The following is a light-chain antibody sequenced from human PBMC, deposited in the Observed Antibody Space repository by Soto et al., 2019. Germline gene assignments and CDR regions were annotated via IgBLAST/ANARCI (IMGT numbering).Light chain of an antibody. CDR2: AAS. V-gene: IGKV1-39*01. J-gene: IGKJ5*01. Sequence: DIQLTQSPSPLSASVGDRVAITCLASQSISTYLHWYQQKPGKAPKVLIYAASNLQGGVPPRFSGSGSGTDVTLTISSLQPEDVATYFCQQSYRTPITFGQGTRLEIK. CDR3: QQSYRTPIT. CDR1: QSISTY.